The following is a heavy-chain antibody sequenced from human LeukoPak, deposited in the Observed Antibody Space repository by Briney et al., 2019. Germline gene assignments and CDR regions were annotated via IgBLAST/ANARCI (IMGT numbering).Heavy chain of an antibody. V-gene: IGHV3-23*01. J-gene: IGHJ6*03. CDR2: ITASGGNT. Sequence: GGSLRLSCAASGFTFSSYAMGWVRQAPGKGLEWVSAITASGGNTYYADSVKGRFTISRDNSKNTLYLQVNSLRAEDTAVYYCAAPREDGGSTYYYYYYMDVWGKGTTVTVSS. D-gene: IGHD4-23*01. CDR3: AAPREDGGSTYYYYYYMDV. CDR1: GFTFSSYA.